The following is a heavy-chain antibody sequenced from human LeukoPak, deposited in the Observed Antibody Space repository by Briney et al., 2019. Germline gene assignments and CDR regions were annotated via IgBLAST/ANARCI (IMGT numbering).Heavy chain of an antibody. V-gene: IGHV1-18*01. Sequence: ASVTVSCKASGYTFTSYGISWVRQAPGQGLECMGGISAYNGNTYYVQKFQGRVTLTTDTSTSTAYMELRSLRSDDTAVYYCARDTAMAYYEESYFDPWGQGTLVTVSS. D-gene: IGHD5-18*01. CDR3: ARDTAMAYYEESYFDP. CDR2: ISAYNGNT. CDR1: GYTFTSYG. J-gene: IGHJ5*02.